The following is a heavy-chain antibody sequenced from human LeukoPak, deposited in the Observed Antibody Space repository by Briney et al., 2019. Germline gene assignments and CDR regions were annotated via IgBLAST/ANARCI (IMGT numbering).Heavy chain of an antibody. CDR2: INPNSGGT. D-gene: IGHD6-13*01. V-gene: IGHV1-2*02. CDR1: GYTFTGYY. J-gene: IGHJ4*02. Sequence: ASVKVSCKASGYTFTGYYMHWVQQAPGQGLEWMGWINPNSGGTNYAQKFQGRVTMTRDTSISTAYMELSRLRSDDTAVYYCARDDSSSCYYWGQGTLVTVSS. CDR3: ARDDSSSCYY.